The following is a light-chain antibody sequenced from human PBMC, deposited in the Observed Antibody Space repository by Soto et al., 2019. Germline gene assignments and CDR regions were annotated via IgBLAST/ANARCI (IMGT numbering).Light chain of an antibody. CDR1: NSNIGSNA. Sequence: QSVLTQSPSVSGAPRQSVNISCSGNNSNIGSNAVHWYQQLPGKAPKLLMYYNDMLPSGVSDRFSGSKSGTSASLAISGLQSEDEGDYYGATWDDRLTAWVFGGGTKLTVL. CDR3: ATWDDRLTAWV. J-gene: IGLJ3*02. V-gene: IGLV1-36*01. CDR2: YND.